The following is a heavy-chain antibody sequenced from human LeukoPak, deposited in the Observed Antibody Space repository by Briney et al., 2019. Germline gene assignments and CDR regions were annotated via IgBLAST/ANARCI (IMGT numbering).Heavy chain of an antibody. D-gene: IGHD2-15*01. Sequence: PGGSLRLSCAASGFTFSSYAMTWVRQAPGKGLEWLSVISGGSSGSTYYADSVTGRFTVSRDNSKNTVDLQMNNLRVDDTAVYYCAKSQLGYCSGGSCFDAFDLWGQGTMVTVSS. CDR2: ISGGSSGST. CDR1: GFTFSSYA. V-gene: IGHV3-23*01. CDR3: AKSQLGYCSGGSCFDAFDL. J-gene: IGHJ3*01.